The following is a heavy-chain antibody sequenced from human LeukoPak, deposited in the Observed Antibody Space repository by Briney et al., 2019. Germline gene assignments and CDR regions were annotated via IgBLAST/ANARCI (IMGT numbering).Heavy chain of an antibody. CDR1: GYTFTSYA. CDR2: INAGNGNT. CDR3: ARCDYVWGSYRP. J-gene: IGHJ5*02. V-gene: IGHV1-3*01. Sequence: ASVKVSCKASGYTFTSYAMHWVRQAPGQRLEWMGWINAGNGNTKYSRKFQGGVTITRDTSASTAYMELSSLRSEDTAVYYCARCDYVWGSYRPWGQGTLVTVSS. D-gene: IGHD3-16*02.